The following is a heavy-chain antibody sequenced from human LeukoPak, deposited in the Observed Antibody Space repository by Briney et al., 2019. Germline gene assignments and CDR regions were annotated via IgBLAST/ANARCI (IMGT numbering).Heavy chain of an antibody. Sequence: PGGSLRLSCAASGFTFSSYWMSWVRQAPGKGLEWVANIKQEGSEKYYVDSVKGRFTISIDNAKNSLYLQMNSLRAEDTAVYYCAKRFRYCSGGSCYTGTGANYYYYYMDVWGKGTTVTVSS. CDR1: GFTFSSYW. D-gene: IGHD2-15*01. CDR3: AKRFRYCSGGSCYTGTGANYYYYYMDV. V-gene: IGHV3-7*01. J-gene: IGHJ6*03. CDR2: IKQEGSEK.